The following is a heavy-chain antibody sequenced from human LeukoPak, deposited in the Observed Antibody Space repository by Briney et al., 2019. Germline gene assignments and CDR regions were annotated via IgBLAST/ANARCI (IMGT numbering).Heavy chain of an antibody. Sequence: GGSLRLSCTASEFSVNDYYMSWIRQAPGKGLEWVSDIGGSDSIIAYAGFVRGRFTISRDFASNSVYLQMNSLRDDDTAVYFCAREMVAGTFDSWGQGTLGTVSS. CDR1: EFSVNDYY. CDR3: AREMVAGTFDS. D-gene: IGHD6-19*01. V-gene: IGHV3-11*01. J-gene: IGHJ4*02. CDR2: IGGSDSII.